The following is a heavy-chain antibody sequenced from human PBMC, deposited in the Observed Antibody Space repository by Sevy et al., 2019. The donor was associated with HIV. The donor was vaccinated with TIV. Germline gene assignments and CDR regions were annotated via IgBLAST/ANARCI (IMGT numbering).Heavy chain of an antibody. V-gene: IGHV3-30*03. J-gene: IGHJ1*01. D-gene: IGHD1-1*01. CDR3: ALERLSSDVAEYFQN. CDR2: IAFDASNK. CDR1: GFSFSYYG. Sequence: GGSLRLSCIGSGFSFSYYGIHWVRQFPGKGLEWVATIAFDASNKHYADSVKGRFTISSDNFQNSLFLQMNSLRPEDTAVYYCALERLSSDVAEYFQNWGQGTLVTVSS.